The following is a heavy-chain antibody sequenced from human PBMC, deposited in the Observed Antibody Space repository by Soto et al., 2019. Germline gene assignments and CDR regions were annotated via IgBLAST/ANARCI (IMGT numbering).Heavy chain of an antibody. D-gene: IGHD1-7*01. CDR2: IIPIFGTA. V-gene: IGHV1-69*01. CDR1: GGTFSSYA. Sequence: QVQLVQSGAEVKKPGSSVKVSCKASGGTFSSYAISWVRQAPGQGLEWMGGIIPIFGTANYAQKFQGRVTITADESTSTAYMELSSLRSEDTAVYYCARPPSAENWNYFNYYYGMDVWGQGTTVTVSS. J-gene: IGHJ6*02. CDR3: ARPPSAENWNYFNYYYGMDV.